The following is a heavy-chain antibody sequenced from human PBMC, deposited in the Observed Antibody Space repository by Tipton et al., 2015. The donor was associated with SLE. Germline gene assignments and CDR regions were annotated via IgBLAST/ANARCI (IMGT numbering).Heavy chain of an antibody. V-gene: IGHV4-38-2*02. CDR3: ARTGYDFWSASNWFDP. D-gene: IGHD3-3*01. Sequence: TLSLTCTVSGYSISSGYYWGWIRQPPGKGLQWIGEIHHSGSTNYNPSLKSRVTISVDASKKQFSLKLSSVTAADTAVYYCARTGYDFWSASNWFDPWGQGTLVTVSS. CDR2: IHHSGST. J-gene: IGHJ5*02. CDR1: GYSISSGYY.